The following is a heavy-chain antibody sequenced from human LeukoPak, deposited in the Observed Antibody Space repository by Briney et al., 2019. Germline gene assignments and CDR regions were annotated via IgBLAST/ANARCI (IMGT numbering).Heavy chain of an antibody. Sequence: RAGGSLRLSCAASGFTFSSYWMSWVRQAPGKGLEWVAVIWYDGSNKYYADSVKGRFTISRDNSKNTLYLRMNSLRAEDTAVYYCARDDYGDYGSKSGWGQGTLVTVSS. J-gene: IGHJ4*02. CDR2: IWYDGSNK. CDR1: GFTFSSYW. D-gene: IGHD4-17*01. CDR3: ARDDYGDYGSKSG. V-gene: IGHV3-33*08.